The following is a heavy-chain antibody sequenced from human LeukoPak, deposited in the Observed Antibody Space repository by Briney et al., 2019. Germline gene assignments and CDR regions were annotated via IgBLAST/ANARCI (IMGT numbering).Heavy chain of an antibody. J-gene: IGHJ4*02. V-gene: IGHV3-9*01. CDR3: ANGAFSSPLDY. D-gene: IGHD2-2*01. CDR2: ISWNSGSI. Sequence: PGGSLRLSCAASGFTFDDYAMHWVRQAPGKGLEWVSGISWNSGSIGYADSVKGRFTISRDNSKNTLYLQMNSLRAEDTAVYYCANGAFSSPLDYWGQGTLVTVSS. CDR1: GFTFDDYA.